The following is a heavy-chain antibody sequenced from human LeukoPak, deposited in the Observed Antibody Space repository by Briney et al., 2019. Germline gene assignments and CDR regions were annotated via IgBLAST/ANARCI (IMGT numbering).Heavy chain of an antibody. CDR2: ISSSSRII. J-gene: IGHJ6*02. CDR1: GFTFSTYS. Sequence: GGSLRLSCAASGFTFSTYSMNWVRQAPGKGLEWVSYISSSSRIIHYAESVKGRFTISRDNAKNSLYVQMNSLRDEDTAVYYCARGHKGSGELRYFYGMDVWGQGTTVTVSS. D-gene: IGHD3-10*01. CDR3: ARGHKGSGELRYFYGMDV. V-gene: IGHV3-48*02.